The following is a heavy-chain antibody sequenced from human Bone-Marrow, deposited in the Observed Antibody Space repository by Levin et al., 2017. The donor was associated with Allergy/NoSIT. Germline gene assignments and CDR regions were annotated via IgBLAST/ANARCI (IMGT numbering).Heavy chain of an antibody. D-gene: IGHD3-16*01. Sequence: TSETLSLTCTVSGDSISTGNNYWTWIRQPAGKGLEWVGRVHTRGTTNSNPSLESRVTISVDTTKNQYSLKLSSVTAADTAVYYCAKMSYYYYVDVWGEGTAVTVSS. CDR1: GDSISTGNNY. J-gene: IGHJ6*03. CDR3: AKMSYYYYVDV. CDR2: VHTRGTT. V-gene: IGHV4-61*02.